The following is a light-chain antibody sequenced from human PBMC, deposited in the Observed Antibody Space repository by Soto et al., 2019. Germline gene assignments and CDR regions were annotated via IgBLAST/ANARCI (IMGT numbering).Light chain of an antibody. Sequence: QSVLTQPPSVSEAPRQRVTIPCSGTSSNIGNNAVNWYQQLPGKAPKLLIYYDDLLPSGVSDRFSGSKSGTSASLAISGLQSEDESDYYGAAWDDSLNGVVFGGGTKLTVL. CDR2: YDD. J-gene: IGLJ2*01. CDR1: SSNIGNNA. CDR3: AAWDDSLNGVV. V-gene: IGLV1-36*01.